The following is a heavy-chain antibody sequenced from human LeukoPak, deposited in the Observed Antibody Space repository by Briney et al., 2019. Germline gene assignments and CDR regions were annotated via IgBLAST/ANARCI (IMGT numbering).Heavy chain of an antibody. V-gene: IGHV4-30-2*01. CDR3: ARDSYYYYGMDV. J-gene: IGHJ6*02. CDR2: IYHSGST. Sequence: PSETLSLTCALSGGSLSRVGYSGSSVRQPPGNGLEWIGYIYHSGSTYYNPSLKSRVTISVDRSKNQFYLKLSSVTAADTAVYYCARDSYYYYGMDVWGQGTTVTVSS. CDR1: GGSLSRVGYS.